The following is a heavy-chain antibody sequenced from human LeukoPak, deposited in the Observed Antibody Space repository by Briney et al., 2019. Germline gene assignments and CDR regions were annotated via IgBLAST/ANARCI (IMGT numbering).Heavy chain of an antibody. J-gene: IGHJ4*02. CDR2: IYYSGST. D-gene: IGHD6-13*01. V-gene: IGHV4-61*01. CDR3: ARARPLAAAGTTGGEIDY. CDR1: GGSVSSGSYY. Sequence: SETLSLTCTVSGGSVSSGSYYWSWIRQPPGKGLEWIGYIYYSGSTNYNPSLKSRVTISVDTSKNQFSLKLSSVTAADTAVYYCARARPLAAAGTTGGEIDYWGQGTLVTVSS.